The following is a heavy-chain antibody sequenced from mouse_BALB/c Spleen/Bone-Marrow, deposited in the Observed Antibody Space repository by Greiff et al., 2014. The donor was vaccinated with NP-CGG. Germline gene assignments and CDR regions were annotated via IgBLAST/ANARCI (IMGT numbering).Heavy chain of an antibody. J-gene: IGHJ3*01. CDR1: GYTFTSYW. CDR2: INPSTDYT. CDR3: ARRAYGGSYGFAY. V-gene: IGHV1-7*01. D-gene: IGHD1-1*01. Sequence: QVQLQQPGAELAKPGASLKMSCKASGYTFTSYWVHWVKQRPGQGLEWIGYINPSTDYTEYNQKFKDKATLTADKSSSTAFMQLSSLTSEDSAVYYCARRAYGGSYGFAYWGQGTLVTVSA.